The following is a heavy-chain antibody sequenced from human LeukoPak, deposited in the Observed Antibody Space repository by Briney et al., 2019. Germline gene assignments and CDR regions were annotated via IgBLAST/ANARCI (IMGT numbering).Heavy chain of an antibody. D-gene: IGHD4-23*01. CDR1: GGSISSGGYY. CDR2: IYHSGST. V-gene: IGHV4-30-2*01. CDR3: ASTYGGNSPEYFQH. J-gene: IGHJ1*01. Sequence: TSETLSLTCTVSGGSISSGGYYWSWIRQPPGKGLEWIGYIYHSGSTYYNPSLKSRVTISVDRSKNQFSLKLSSVTAADTAVYYCASTYGGNSPEYFQHWGQGTLVTVSS.